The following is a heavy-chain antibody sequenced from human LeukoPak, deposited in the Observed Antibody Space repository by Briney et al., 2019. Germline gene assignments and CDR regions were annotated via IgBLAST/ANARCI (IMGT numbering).Heavy chain of an antibody. D-gene: IGHD5-12*01. CDR1: GYTFPTYS. J-gene: IGHJ4*02. CDR2: ISPYNGHT. Sequence: ASVKVSCKTCGYTFPTYSVSWVRLAPGQGLQWLGWISPYNGHTKYAPEFQGRVTMTSDTSSSTIYMDLKNLRSDDTAFYYCARIADIVLGLDFDLWGQGTLLTVSS. V-gene: IGHV1-18*01. CDR3: ARIADIVLGLDFDL.